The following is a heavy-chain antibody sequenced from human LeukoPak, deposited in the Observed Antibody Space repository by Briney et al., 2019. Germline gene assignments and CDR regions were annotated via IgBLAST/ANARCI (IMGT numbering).Heavy chain of an antibody. CDR2: IYTSGST. D-gene: IGHD3-3*01. Sequence: PSETLSLTCTVSGGSISSYYWSWIRQPAGKGLEWIGRIYTSGSTNYNPSLKSRATMSVDTSKNQFSLKLSSVAAADTAVYYCARDSLRYYDFWSGPREDYYYMDVWGKGTTVTVYS. CDR1: GGSISSYY. CDR3: ARDSLRYYDFWSGPREDYYYMDV. J-gene: IGHJ6*03. V-gene: IGHV4-4*07.